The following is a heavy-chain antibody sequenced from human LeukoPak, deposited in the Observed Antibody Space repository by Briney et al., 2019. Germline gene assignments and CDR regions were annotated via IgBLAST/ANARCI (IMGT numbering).Heavy chain of an antibody. Sequence: ASVKLSCKASVYTFTDYHIYWMRQAPGQGPEWMGWNNPKSDGTNYAQKFPGRLTRTRDTATNTPYMELSRLRSDDTAVYFCARVRAIAASGTGARYFQDWGQGTLVTVSS. D-gene: IGHD2-15*01. CDR3: ARVRAIAASGTGARYFQD. J-gene: IGHJ1*01. V-gene: IGHV1-2*02. CDR1: VYTFTDYH. CDR2: NNPKSDGT.